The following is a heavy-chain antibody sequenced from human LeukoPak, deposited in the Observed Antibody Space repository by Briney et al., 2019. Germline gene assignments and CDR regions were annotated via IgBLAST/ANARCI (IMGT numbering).Heavy chain of an antibody. D-gene: IGHD3-3*01. V-gene: IGHV4-4*09. CDR2: IYTSGST. CDR3: ARLYQSSYYDFWSGYYTAPYYFDY. Sequence: SETLSLTCTVSGGSISSYYWSWIRQPPGKGLEWIGYIYTSGSTNYNPSLKSRVTISVDTSKNQFSLKLSSVTAADTAVYYCARLYQSSYYDFWSGYYTAPYYFDYWGQGTLVTVSS. CDR1: GGSISSYY. J-gene: IGHJ4*02.